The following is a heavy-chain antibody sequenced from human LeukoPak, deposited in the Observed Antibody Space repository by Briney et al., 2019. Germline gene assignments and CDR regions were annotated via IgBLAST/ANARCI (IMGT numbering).Heavy chain of an antibody. CDR2: INPNSGGT. V-gene: IGHV1-2*02. CDR1: GYTFTGYY. J-gene: IGHJ4*02. D-gene: IGHD5-24*01. CDR3: ARVNGKEMATIGY. Sequence: GASVKVSCKASGYTFTGYYMHWVRQAPGQGLEWMGWINPNSGGTNYAQKFQGRVTMTRDTSISTAYMELSRLRSDHTAVYYCARVNGKEMATIGYWGQGTLVTVSS.